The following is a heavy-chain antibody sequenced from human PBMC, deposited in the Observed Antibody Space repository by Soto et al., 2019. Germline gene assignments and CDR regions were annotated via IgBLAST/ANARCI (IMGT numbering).Heavy chain of an antibody. CDR3: ARGYRESELRYFDWLPIFDY. D-gene: IGHD3-9*01. J-gene: IGHJ4*02. V-gene: IGHV4-30-4*01. Sequence: SETLSLTCTVSGGSISSGDYYWSWIRQPPGKGLEWIGYIYYSGSTYYNPSLKSRVTISVDTSKNQFSLKLSSVTAADTAVYYCARGYRESELRYFDWLPIFDYWRQGTLLTVSS. CDR1: GGSISSGDYY. CDR2: IYYSGST.